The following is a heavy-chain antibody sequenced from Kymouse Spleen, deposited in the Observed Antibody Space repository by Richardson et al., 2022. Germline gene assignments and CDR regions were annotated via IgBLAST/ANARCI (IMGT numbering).Heavy chain of an antibody. V-gene: IGHV4-34*01. CDR1: GGSFSGYY. Sequence: QVQLQQWGAGLLKPSETLSLTCAVYGGSFSGYYWSWIRQPPGKGLEWIGEINHSGSTNYNPSLKSRVTISVDTSKNQFSLKLSSVTAADTAVYYCARDYYGSGSYDYYYYYGMDVWGQGTTVTVSS. CDR2: INHSGST. D-gene: IGHD3-10*01. J-gene: IGHJ6*02. CDR3: ARDYYGSGSYDYYYYYGMDV.